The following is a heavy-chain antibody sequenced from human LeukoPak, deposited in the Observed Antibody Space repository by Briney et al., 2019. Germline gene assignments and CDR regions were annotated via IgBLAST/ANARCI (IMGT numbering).Heavy chain of an antibody. J-gene: IGHJ4*02. CDR2: VTARSSYI. V-gene: IGHV3-21*01. D-gene: IGHD1-26*01. CDR1: GFTFSSYT. Sequence: GGSLRLSCAASGFTFSSYTMSWVRQAPGKGLEWVSSVTARSSYIYYADSVRGRFTISRGNAKNSLYLQMNSLRAEDTAVYFCARDLGGSFNFDFWGQGTLVTVSS. CDR3: ARDLGGSFNFDF.